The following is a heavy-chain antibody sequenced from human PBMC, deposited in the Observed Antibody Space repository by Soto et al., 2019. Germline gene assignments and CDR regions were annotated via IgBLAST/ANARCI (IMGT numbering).Heavy chain of an antibody. CDR3: ARGGRDGYNYYFDY. V-gene: IGHV1-69*13. D-gene: IGHD5-12*01. Sequence: SGKVSCEASGGTFSSYAMSWVRQAPGQGLEWMGGIIPIFGTANYAQKFQGRVTITADESTSTAYMELSSLRSEDTAVYYRARGGRDGYNYYFDYWGQGTLVTVSS. CDR1: GGTFSSYA. J-gene: IGHJ4*02. CDR2: IIPIFGTA.